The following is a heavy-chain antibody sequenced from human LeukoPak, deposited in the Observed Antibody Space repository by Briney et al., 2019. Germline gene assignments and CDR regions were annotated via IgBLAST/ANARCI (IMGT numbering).Heavy chain of an antibody. V-gene: IGHV4-34*01. CDR2: INHSGST. Sequence: SETLSLTCAVYGGSFSGYYWSWIRQPPGKGLEWIGEINHSGSTNYNPSLKSRVTISVDTSKNQFSLKLSSVTAADTAVYYCARHTYFVDYWGQGTLVTVSS. CDR1: GGSFSGYY. CDR3: ARHTYFVDY. D-gene: IGHD3-9*01. J-gene: IGHJ4*02.